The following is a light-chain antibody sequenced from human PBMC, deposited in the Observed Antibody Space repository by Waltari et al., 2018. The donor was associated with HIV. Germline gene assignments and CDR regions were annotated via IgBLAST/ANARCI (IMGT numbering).Light chain of an antibody. CDR2: GNS. Sequence: SVLTQPPSVSGAPGQTATTPRTGSSSNIGAGYDVHWYQQLPGTVPKLLIYGNSNRPSGVPGRFSGSKSGTSASLAITGLQAEDEADYYGQSHDTSLSGPCVFGTGTKVTVL. V-gene: IGLV1-40*01. CDR1: SSNIGAGYD. J-gene: IGLJ1*01. CDR3: QSHDTSLSGPCV.